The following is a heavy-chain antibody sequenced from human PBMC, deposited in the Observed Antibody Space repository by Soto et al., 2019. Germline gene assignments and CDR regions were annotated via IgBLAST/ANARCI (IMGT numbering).Heavy chain of an antibody. Sequence: SETLSLTCAVSGGSISSSNWWSWVRQPPGKGLEWIGEIYHSGGTNYNPSLKSRVTISVDKSKNQFSLKLSSVTAADTAVYYCAREWRVVVAATGMDVWGQGTTVTVSS. CDR1: GGSISSSNW. CDR3: AREWRVVVAATGMDV. D-gene: IGHD2-15*01. J-gene: IGHJ6*02. V-gene: IGHV4-4*02. CDR2: IYHSGGT.